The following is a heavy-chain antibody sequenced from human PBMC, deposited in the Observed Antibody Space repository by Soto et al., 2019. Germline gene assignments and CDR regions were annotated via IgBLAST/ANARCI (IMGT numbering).Heavy chain of an antibody. CDR1: GFTVSSNY. CDR3: AREQKGPRVLRYFDWLRGAFDI. J-gene: IGHJ3*02. D-gene: IGHD3-9*01. Sequence: GGSLRLSCAASGFTVSSNYMSWVRQAPGKGLEWVSVIYSGGSTYYADSVKGRFTISRDNSKNTLYLQMNSLRAEDTAVYYCAREQKGPRVLRYFDWLRGAFDIWGQGTMVTVSS. V-gene: IGHV3-53*01. CDR2: IYSGGST.